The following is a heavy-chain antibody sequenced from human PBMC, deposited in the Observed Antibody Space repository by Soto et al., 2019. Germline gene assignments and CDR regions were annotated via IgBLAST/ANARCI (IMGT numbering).Heavy chain of an antibody. J-gene: IGHJ4*02. CDR1: GGSISSYY. V-gene: IGHV4-59*01. CDR3: AREGRCSGGRCDIYY. Sequence: SETLSLTCTVSGGSISSYYWSWIRQPPGKGLEWIGYIYYSGSTNYNPSLKSRVTISVDTSKNQFSLKLSSVTAADTAVYYCAREGRCSGGRCDIYYWGQGTLVTVSS. D-gene: IGHD2-15*01. CDR2: IYYSGST.